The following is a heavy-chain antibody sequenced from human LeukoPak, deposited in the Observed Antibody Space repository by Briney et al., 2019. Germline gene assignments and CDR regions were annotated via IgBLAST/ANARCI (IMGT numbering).Heavy chain of an antibody. Sequence: PSETLSLTGTVSVGSISGYFWSWVRQAPGTGLDWIGHIYYSGATNYNPSLRSRVTISVDTSKNQFSLKLRSVTAADTAVYYCARAQYSGSCFDYWGQGTLVTVSS. V-gene: IGHV4-59*13. D-gene: IGHD1-26*01. CDR1: VGSISGYF. CDR3: ARAQYSGSCFDY. CDR2: IYYSGAT. J-gene: IGHJ4*03.